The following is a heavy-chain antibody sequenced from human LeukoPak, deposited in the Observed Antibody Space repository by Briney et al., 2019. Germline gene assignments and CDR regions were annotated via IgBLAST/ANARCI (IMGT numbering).Heavy chain of an antibody. J-gene: IGHJ3*02. CDR2: IYYSGST. CDR1: GGSFSGYY. V-gene: IGHV4-39*01. CDR3: ARHSPMVRAHDAFDI. Sequence: SETLSLTCAVYGGSFSGYYWGWIRQPPGKGLEWIGSIYYSGSTYYNPSLKSRVTISVDTSKNQFSLKLSSVTAADTAVYYCARHSPMVRAHDAFDIWGQGTMVTVSS. D-gene: IGHD3-10*01.